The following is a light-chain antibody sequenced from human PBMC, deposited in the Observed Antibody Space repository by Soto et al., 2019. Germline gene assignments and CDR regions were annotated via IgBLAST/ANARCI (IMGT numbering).Light chain of an antibody. CDR2: GAS. Sequence: EIVMTQSPASLSVSPGERATLSRRASQNVNNNLAWYQQKPGQAPRLLIHGASTRASGIPGTFSGSGSGTEFTLTISSLQSEDFAVYYCQQYRSWPLTFGGGTKV. V-gene: IGKV3-15*01. CDR3: QQYRSWPLT. J-gene: IGKJ4*01. CDR1: QNVNNN.